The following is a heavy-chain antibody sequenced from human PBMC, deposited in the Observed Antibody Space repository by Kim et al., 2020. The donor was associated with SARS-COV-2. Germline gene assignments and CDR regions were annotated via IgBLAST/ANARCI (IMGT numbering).Heavy chain of an antibody. D-gene: IGHD2-21*01. CDR1: GFTFSVYA. V-gene: IGHV3-23*01. CDR2: LSGGGTTT. CDR3: AKDPLIPGPYYFDS. Sequence: GGSLRLSCAASGFTFSVYAMSWVRQSPEKGLEWVASLSGGGTTTHYADSVRGRFTISRDNSKSTLYLQLSSLRAEDTAIYYCAKDPLIPGPYYFDSWGQGALVSVSS. J-gene: IGHJ4*02.